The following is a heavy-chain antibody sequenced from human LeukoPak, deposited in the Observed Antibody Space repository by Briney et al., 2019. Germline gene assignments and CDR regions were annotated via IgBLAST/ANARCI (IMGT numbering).Heavy chain of an antibody. CDR2: IYTSGST. Sequence: SSETLSLTCTVSGGSISSGSYYWSWIRQPAGKGLEWIGRIYTSGSTNYNPSLKSRVTISVDTSKNQFSLKLSSVTAADTAVYYCAREDWELSATFDYWGQGTLVTVSS. CDR1: GGSISSGSYY. D-gene: IGHD1-26*01. V-gene: IGHV4-61*02. CDR3: AREDWELSATFDY. J-gene: IGHJ4*02.